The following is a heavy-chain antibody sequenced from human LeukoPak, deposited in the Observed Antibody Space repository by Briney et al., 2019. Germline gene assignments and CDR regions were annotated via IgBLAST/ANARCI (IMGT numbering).Heavy chain of an antibody. Sequence: GGSLRLSCAASGFTFSSYWMSWVRQAPGKGLEWVANIKQDGSEKYYVDSVKGRFTISRDNAKNSLYLQMNSLRAEDTAVYYYAREAWYYYGSGSYNDYWGQGTLVTVSS. V-gene: IGHV3-7*01. CDR1: GFTFSSYW. J-gene: IGHJ4*02. CDR3: AREAWYYYGSGSYNDY. CDR2: IKQDGSEK. D-gene: IGHD3-10*01.